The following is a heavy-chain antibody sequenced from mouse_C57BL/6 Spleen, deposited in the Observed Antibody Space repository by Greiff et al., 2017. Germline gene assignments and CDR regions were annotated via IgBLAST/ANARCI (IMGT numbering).Heavy chain of an antibody. CDR3: ARGNPHYAMDY. J-gene: IGHJ4*01. CDR2: IDPSASYT. V-gene: IGHV1-69*01. Sequence: VQLQQPGAELVMPGASVKLSCKASGYTFTSYWMHWVKQRPGQGLEWIGEIDPSASYTNYNQKFKGKSTLTVDKSSSTAYMQLSSLTSEDSAVYYCARGNPHYAMDYWGQGTSVTVAS. CDR1: GYTFTSYW.